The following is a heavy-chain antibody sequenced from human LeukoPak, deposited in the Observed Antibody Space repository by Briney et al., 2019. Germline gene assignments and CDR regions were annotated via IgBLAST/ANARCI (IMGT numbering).Heavy chain of an antibody. CDR3: AKEPSRDYYYYGMDV. V-gene: IGHV4-59*01. CDR1: GGSISSYY. CDR2: IYYSGST. J-gene: IGHJ6*02. Sequence: SETLSLTCTVSGGSISSYYWSWIRQPPGKGLEWIGYIYYSGSTNYNPSLKSRVTISVDTSKNQFSLKLSSVTAEDTAVYYCAKEPSRDYYYYGMDVWGQGTTVTVSS.